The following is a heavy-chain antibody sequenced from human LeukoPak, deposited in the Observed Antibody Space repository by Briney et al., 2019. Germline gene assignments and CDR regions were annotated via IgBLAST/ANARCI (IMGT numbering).Heavy chain of an antibody. J-gene: IGHJ5*02. V-gene: IGHV1-46*01. CDR3: ERDSSSLNWFGP. CDR2: INPSGCST. CDR1: VYIFTKYH. D-gene: IGHD6-13*01. Sequence: SVKDSRKASVYIFTKYHMHWVRQAPCQGLAGMGIINPSGCSTRLVHKLHGRATMTRHTSTSTVYMELSSLSPEDTAVYYCERDSSSLNWFGPWGQGTLVTVSS.